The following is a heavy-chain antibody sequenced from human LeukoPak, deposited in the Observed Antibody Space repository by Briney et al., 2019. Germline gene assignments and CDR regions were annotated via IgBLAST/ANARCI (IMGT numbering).Heavy chain of an antibody. CDR1: GGSFSGYY. CDR2: INHSGST. V-gene: IGHV4-34*01. Sequence: SETLSLTCAVYGGSFSGYYWSWIRQPPGKGLEWIGEINHSGSTNCNPSLKSRVTISVDTSKNQFSLKLSSVTAADTAVYYCARGGRSSGWYSVYWGQGTLATVSS. CDR3: ARGGRSSGWYSVY. D-gene: IGHD6-19*01. J-gene: IGHJ4*02.